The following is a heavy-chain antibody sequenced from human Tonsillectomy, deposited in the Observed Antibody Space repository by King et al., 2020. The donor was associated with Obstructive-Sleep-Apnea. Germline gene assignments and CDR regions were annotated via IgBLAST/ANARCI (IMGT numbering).Heavy chain of an antibody. V-gene: IGHV4-30-4*01. J-gene: IGHJ6*02. CDR1: GGSINSADYY. Sequence: QLQESGPGLVKPSRTLSLICTVSGGSINSADYYWSWIRQPPGKGLEWIGNIYYSGSTYYNPSLKSRVTISVDTSKNQFSLKLSSVTAADTAVYYCARDRAPGAAEAELMWEDYGMDVWGQGTTVTVSS. CDR2: IYYSGST. CDR3: ARDRAPGAAEAELMWEDYGMDV. D-gene: IGHD1-26*01.